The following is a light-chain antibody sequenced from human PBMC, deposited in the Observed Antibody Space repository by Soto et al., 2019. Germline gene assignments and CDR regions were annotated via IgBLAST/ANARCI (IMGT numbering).Light chain of an antibody. V-gene: IGLV1-47*01. Sequence: QSVLTQPPSASGTPGQRVTISCSGSSSNIGSNYVYWYHQLPGTAPKLVIYRNNQRPSGVPDRISGSNSGTSASLAISGRRSEDEADYYCAAWDDRLSGLVFGRGTKLTVL. J-gene: IGLJ2*01. CDR1: SSNIGSNY. CDR3: AAWDDRLSGLV. CDR2: RNN.